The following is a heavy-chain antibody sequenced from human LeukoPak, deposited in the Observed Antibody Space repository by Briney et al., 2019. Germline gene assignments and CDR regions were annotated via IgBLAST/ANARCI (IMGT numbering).Heavy chain of an antibody. CDR2: INWNGGST. CDR1: GFTFDDYG. J-gene: IGHJ3*02. V-gene: IGHV3-20*04. CDR3: ARARSSGYRDAFDI. Sequence: GGSLRLSCAASGFTFDDYGMNWVRQAPGKGLEWVSGINWNGGSTGYADSVRGRFTISRDNAKNSLYLQMNSLRTEDTALYYCARARSSGYRDAFDIWGQGTMVTVSS. D-gene: IGHD3-22*01.